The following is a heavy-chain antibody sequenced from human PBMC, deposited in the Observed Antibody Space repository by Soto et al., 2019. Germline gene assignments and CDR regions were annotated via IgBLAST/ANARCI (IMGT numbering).Heavy chain of an antibody. CDR1: GFTFSSYS. V-gene: IGHV3-48*01. J-gene: IGHJ6*03. D-gene: IGHD6-6*01. CDR2: ISSSSSTI. Sequence: GGSLRLSCAASGFTFSSYSMNWVRQAPGKGLEWVSYISSSSSTIYYADSVKGRFTISRDNAKNSLYLQMNSLRAEDTAVYYWARGIAARPYYYYYMAVWGKGATVTVSS. CDR3: ARGIAARPYYYYYMAV.